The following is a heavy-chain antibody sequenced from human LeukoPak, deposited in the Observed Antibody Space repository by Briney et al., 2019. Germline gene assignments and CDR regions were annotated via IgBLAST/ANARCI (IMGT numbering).Heavy chain of an antibody. J-gene: IGHJ6*02. CDR1: GYTFTSYD. V-gene: IGHV1-8*01. Sequence: GASVTVSCTASGYTFTSYDINRVRQATGQGLEWMGWMNPNSGNTGYAQKFQGRVTMTRNTSISTAYMELSSLRSEDTAVHYCARGNRPRGLGYYYGMDVWGQGTTVTVSS. D-gene: IGHD1-14*01. CDR2: MNPNSGNT. CDR3: ARGNRPRGLGYYYGMDV.